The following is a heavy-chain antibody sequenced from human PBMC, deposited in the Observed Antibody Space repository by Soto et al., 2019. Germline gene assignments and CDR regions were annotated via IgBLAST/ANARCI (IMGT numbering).Heavy chain of an antibody. CDR3: ARFGVYDYIWGSYAPDY. CDR2: INAGNGNT. D-gene: IGHD3-16*01. Sequence: ASVKVSCKASGYTFTSYAMHWVRQAPGQRLEWMGWINAGNGNTKYSQKFQGRVTITRDTSASTAYMELSSLRSEDTAVYYCARFGVYDYIWGSYAPDYWGQGTLVTVSS. CDR1: GYTFTSYA. V-gene: IGHV1-3*01. J-gene: IGHJ4*02.